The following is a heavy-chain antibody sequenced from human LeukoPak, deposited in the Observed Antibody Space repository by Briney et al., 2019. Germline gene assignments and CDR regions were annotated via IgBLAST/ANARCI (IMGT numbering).Heavy chain of an antibody. CDR3: ARVQGQQLVEWFDP. CDR1: GGSISTYY. Sequence: SETLSLTCTVSGGSISTYYWSWIRQPPGRGLEWIGHIYYSGNTRYNPSLKSRVTISVDTSKNQFSLKVSSVTAADTAVYYCARVQGQQLVEWFDPWGQGTLVTVSS. CDR2: IYYSGNT. V-gene: IGHV4-59*01. D-gene: IGHD6-13*01. J-gene: IGHJ5*02.